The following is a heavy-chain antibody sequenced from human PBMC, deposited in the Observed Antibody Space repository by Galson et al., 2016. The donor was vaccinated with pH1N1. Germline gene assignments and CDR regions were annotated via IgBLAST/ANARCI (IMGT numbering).Heavy chain of an antibody. D-gene: IGHD4-17*01. J-gene: IGHJ4*02. CDR1: GFSLSTSGVG. V-gene: IGHV2-5*02. CDR2: ISWADDK. Sequence: PALVKPPQTLTLTCTFSGFSLSTSGVGVGWIRQPPGKALEWLALISWADDKRYSPSLKSGLPITKDTSKNQVVLTMTNMDPVDTATYYCARNGYGDYVGYFDYWGQGTLVTVSS. CDR3: ARNGYGDYVGYFDY.